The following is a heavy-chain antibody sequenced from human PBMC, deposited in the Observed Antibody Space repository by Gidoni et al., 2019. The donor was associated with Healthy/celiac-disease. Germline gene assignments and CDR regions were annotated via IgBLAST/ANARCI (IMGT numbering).Heavy chain of an antibody. V-gene: IGHV3-30-3*01. CDR2: ISYDGSNK. D-gene: IGHD2-15*01. J-gene: IGHJ5*02. CDR1: GFSFSSYT. CDR3: ARDRGYCSGGSCYNWFDP. Sequence: QVQLVESGGGVVQPGRSLRLSCAASGFSFSSYTMHWVRQAPGTGLEWVAVISYDGSNKYYADSVKGRFTISRDNSKNTLYLQVNSLRAEDTAVYYCARDRGYCSGGSCYNWFDPWGQGTLVTVSS.